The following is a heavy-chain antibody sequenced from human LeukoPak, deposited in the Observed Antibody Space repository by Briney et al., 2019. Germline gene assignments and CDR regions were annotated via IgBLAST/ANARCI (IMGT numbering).Heavy chain of an antibody. CDR1: GFTFSSYG. J-gene: IGHJ4*02. Sequence: GALRLSCAASGFTFSSYGMHWVRQAPGKGLEWVAVISYDGSSKYYADSVKGRFTISRDNSKNTLYLQMNSLRAEDTAVYYCAKRWSGYHSSEVWGQGTLVTVSS. D-gene: IGHD3-3*01. CDR3: AKRWSGYHSSEV. V-gene: IGHV3-30*18. CDR2: ISYDGSSK.